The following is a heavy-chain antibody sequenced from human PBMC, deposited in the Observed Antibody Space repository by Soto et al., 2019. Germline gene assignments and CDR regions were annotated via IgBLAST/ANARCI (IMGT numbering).Heavy chain of an antibody. CDR3: ASKAACGGDCYAFDT. CDR2: LIPLFGTA. Sequence: QEYLVQSGDEVKKPGSSVKISCKASGGIFSSNTINWVRQAAGQGLEWMGGLIPLFGTANYAEKFQGRVTITADKSTKTEYMEVTSLRSDDTAVYYCASKAACGGDCYAFDTWGQLSLVTVSS. J-gene: IGHJ4*02. CDR1: GGIFSSNT. D-gene: IGHD2-21*02. V-gene: IGHV1-69*06.